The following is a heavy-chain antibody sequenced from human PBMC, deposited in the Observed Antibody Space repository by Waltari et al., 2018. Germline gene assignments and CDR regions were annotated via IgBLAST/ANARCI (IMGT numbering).Heavy chain of an antibody. J-gene: IGHJ6*02. D-gene: IGHD3-10*01. CDR2: INHSGST. CDR1: GGSVSGYY. CDR3: ARLRRFGELLRYYYGMDV. Sequence: QVQLQQWGAGLLKPSETLSLTCAVHGGSVSGYYWSWIRQPPGRGLEWIGEINHSGSTNYNPSLKSRVTISVDTSKNQFSLKLSSVTAADTAVYYCARLRRFGELLRYYYGMDVWGQGTTVTVSS. V-gene: IGHV4-34*01.